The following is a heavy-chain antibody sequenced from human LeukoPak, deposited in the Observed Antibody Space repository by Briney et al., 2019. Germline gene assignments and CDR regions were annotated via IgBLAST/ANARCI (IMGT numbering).Heavy chain of an antibody. CDR2: ISPANGNT. V-gene: IGHV1-18*01. CDR1: GYTFGTSS. Sequence: ASVNASCQAFGYTFGTSSISWVRQAPGQRLEWMGWISPANGNTHYEQGIQGRVTMTTDTSRSTAYMELRYLRSDDTAMYYCTRVGDSNYLWGAFDIWGQGTMGTVSS. CDR3: TRVGDSNYLWGAFDI. J-gene: IGHJ3*02. D-gene: IGHD4-11*01.